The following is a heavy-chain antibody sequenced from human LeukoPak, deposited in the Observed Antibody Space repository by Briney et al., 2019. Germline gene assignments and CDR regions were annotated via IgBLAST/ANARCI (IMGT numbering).Heavy chain of an antibody. V-gene: IGHV5-51*01. J-gene: IGHJ4*02. CDR3: ARLFRVGPIPRGYIDY. Sequence: GASLKISCRGSGYSFSSYWIGWVRQMPGKGLEWMGIIYPGDFDTRYSPSFQGQVTISVDKSISTAYLQWSSLKASDSAMYYCARLFRVGPIPRGYIDYWGQGTLVTVSS. CDR2: IYPGDFDT. D-gene: IGHD1-26*01. CDR1: GYSFSSYW.